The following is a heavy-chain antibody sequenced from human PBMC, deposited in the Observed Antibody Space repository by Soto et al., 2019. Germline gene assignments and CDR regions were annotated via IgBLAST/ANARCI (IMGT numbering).Heavy chain of an antibody. CDR1: GFTFSSYS. D-gene: IGHD3-22*01. Sequence: GGSLRLSCAASGFTFSSYSMNWVRQAPGKGLEWVSSISSSSSYIYYADSVKGRFTISRDNPKNSLYLQMNSLRAEDTAVYYCARGGSYYYDSSGSLDYWGQGTLVTVSS. J-gene: IGHJ4*02. CDR2: ISSSSSYI. CDR3: ARGGSYYYDSSGSLDY. V-gene: IGHV3-21*01.